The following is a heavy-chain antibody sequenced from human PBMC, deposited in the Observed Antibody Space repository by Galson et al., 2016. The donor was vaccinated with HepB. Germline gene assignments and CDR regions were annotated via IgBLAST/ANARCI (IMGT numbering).Heavy chain of an antibody. J-gene: IGHJ3*01. V-gene: IGHV3-23*01. CDR2: ISGTGGSS. D-gene: IGHD6-19*01. CDR1: GFTFTNYA. CDR3: ARERSDWYRGDAFDL. Sequence: SLRLSCAASGFTFTNYAMSWVRQAPGRGLEWVSGISGTGGSSKYADSVKGRFTISRDKSKNTLNLQMDSLRDEDTAIYHCARERSDWYRGDAFDLWGQGTTVTVSS.